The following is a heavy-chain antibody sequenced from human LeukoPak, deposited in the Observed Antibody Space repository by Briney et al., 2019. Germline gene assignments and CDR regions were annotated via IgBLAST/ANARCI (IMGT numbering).Heavy chain of an antibody. V-gene: IGHV3-15*01. CDR2: IKSKTVGGTA. CDR1: GLTFRNAW. CDR3: TTRTWADGRDI. D-gene: IGHD1-26*01. Sequence: GGSLRLSCAASGLTFRNAWMNWVRQAPGRGLEWVGRIKSKTVGGTAAYAAPVKGRITISRDDTKNTLYLQINSLKTDDTALYYCTTRTWADGRDIWGQGTMVTVSS. J-gene: IGHJ3*02.